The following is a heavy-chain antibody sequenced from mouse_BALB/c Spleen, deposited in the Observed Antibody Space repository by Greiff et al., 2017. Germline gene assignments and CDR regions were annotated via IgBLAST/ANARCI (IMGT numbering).Heavy chain of an antibody. J-gene: IGHJ4*01. Sequence: EVQLVESGGGLVKPGGSLKLSCAASGFTFSSYAMSWVRQTPEKRLEWVASISSGGSTYYPDSMMGRFTITRDNARNILYLQVSSRRSEDTAMYYCVRGGNYCAMDYWGQGTSVTVSS. CDR2: ISSGGST. CDR3: VRGGNYCAMDY. CDR1: GFTFSSYA. D-gene: IGHD2-1*01. V-gene: IGHV5-6-5*01.